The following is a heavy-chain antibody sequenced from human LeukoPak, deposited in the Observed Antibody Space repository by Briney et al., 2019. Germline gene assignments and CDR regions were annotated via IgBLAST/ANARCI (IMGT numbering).Heavy chain of an antibody. CDR2: ISSSGSII. Sequence: PGGSLRLSCAASGFTFSTYEMNWVRQAPGKGLEWVSYISSSGSIIYYADSVKGRFTISRDNAKNSLYLQMDSLRAEDTAVYYCARGRGAWTSGWDILDYWGQGTLVAVSS. D-gene: IGHD6-19*01. V-gene: IGHV3-48*03. CDR1: GFTFSTYE. CDR3: ARGRGAWTSGWDILDY. J-gene: IGHJ4*02.